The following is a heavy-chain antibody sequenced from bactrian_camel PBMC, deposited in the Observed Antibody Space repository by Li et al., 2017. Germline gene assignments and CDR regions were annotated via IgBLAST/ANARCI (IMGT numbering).Heavy chain of an antibody. V-gene: IGHV3S55*01. CDR2: IDSDGST. J-gene: IGHJ4*01. CDR1: GHTCIPYC. CDR3: AAAHRPPWGGTWSSLSSLEYVF. Sequence: HVQLVESGGGSVQAGGSLRHSYAASGHTCIPYCMGWFRRAPGKEREGVAGIDSDGSTTYADSVKGRFTISKDNAKNTLYLQMDSLKPDDSATYYCAAAHRPPWGGTWSSLSSLEYVFWGQGTQVTVS. D-gene: IGHD6*01.